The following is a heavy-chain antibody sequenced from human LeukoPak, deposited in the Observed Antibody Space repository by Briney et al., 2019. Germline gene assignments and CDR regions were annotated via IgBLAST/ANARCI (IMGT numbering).Heavy chain of an antibody. CDR3: AKFGAAVGYDAFDI. J-gene: IGHJ3*02. V-gene: IGHV3-30*18. D-gene: IGHD6-13*01. Sequence: GTSLRLSCAASGFTFSTYGMHWVRQAPGKGLEWVGVISSDGSNTYYADSVKGRFTISRDNSKNTLYLQMNSLRAEDTAVYYCAKFGAAVGYDAFDIWGQGTMVTVSS. CDR2: ISSDGSNT. CDR1: GFTFSTYG.